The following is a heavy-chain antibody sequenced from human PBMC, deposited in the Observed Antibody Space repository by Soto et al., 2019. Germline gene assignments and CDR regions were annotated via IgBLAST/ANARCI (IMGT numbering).Heavy chain of an antibody. CDR3: AKXSGDGYNLGPSLDY. Sequence: GGSLRLSCAASGFTFSSYGMHWVRQAPGKGLEWVAVISYDGSNKYYADSVKGRFTISRDNSKNTLYLQMNSLRAEDTAVYYCAKXSGDGYNLGPSLDYWGQGTLVTVSS. D-gene: IGHD5-12*01. J-gene: IGHJ4*02. V-gene: IGHV3-30*18. CDR2: ISYDGSNK. CDR1: GFTFSSYG.